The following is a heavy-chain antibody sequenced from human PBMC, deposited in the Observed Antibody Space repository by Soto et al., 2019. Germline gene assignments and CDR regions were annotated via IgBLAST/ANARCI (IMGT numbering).Heavy chain of an antibody. CDR1: GYTITSYA. CDR3: ARGLVYYDDYGDYVEFGRADPRDY. J-gene: IGHJ4*02. CDR2: INAGNGNT. Sequence: ASVKVSCKASGYTITSYAMHWLRQAPGQRQERMERINAGNGNTKYSHKIQGRVTMTRNTSISTAYMELSSLRSEDTAVYYCARGLVYYDDYGDYVEFGRADPRDYWGQGTLVTVSS. D-gene: IGHD4-17*01. V-gene: IGHV1-3*01.